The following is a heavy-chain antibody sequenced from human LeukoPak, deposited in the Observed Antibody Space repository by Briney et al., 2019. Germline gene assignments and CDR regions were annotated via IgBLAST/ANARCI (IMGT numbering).Heavy chain of an antibody. CDR3: ARDTAVAGTWYFDL. V-gene: IGHV4-59*01. J-gene: IGHJ2*01. D-gene: IGHD6-19*01. Sequence: SETLSLTCTVSGGSISSYYWSWIRQPPGKGLEWIGYIYYSGSTNYNPSPKSRVTISVDTSKNQFSLKLSSVTAADTAVYYCARDTAVAGTWYFDLWGRGTLVTVSS. CDR1: GGSISSYY. CDR2: IYYSGST.